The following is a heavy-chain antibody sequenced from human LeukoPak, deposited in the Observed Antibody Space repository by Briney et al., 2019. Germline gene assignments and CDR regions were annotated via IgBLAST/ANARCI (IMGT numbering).Heavy chain of an antibody. CDR2: MNPNSGNT. J-gene: IGHJ4*02. Sequence: ASVKVSCKASGYAFTSYDINWVRQATGQGLEWMGYMNPNSGNTGSAQKFQGRVTITADKSTSTAYMELSSLRSEDTAVYYCARDDQALFGELSSPLDYWGQGTLVTVSS. D-gene: IGHD3-10*01. V-gene: IGHV1-8*01. CDR1: GYAFTSYD. CDR3: ARDDQALFGELSSPLDY.